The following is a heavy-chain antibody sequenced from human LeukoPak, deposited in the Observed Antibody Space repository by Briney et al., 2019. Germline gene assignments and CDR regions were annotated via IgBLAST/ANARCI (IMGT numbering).Heavy chain of an antibody. CDR3: ARHGGYCSGGSCYSSWFDP. Sequence: SETLSLTCAVYGGSFSGYYWSWIRQPPGKGLEWIGEINHSGSTNYNPSLKSRVTISVDTSKNQFSLKLSSVTAADTAVYYCARHGGYCSGGSCYSSWFDPWGQGTLVTVSS. D-gene: IGHD2-15*01. J-gene: IGHJ5*02. V-gene: IGHV4-34*01. CDR2: INHSGST. CDR1: GGSFSGYY.